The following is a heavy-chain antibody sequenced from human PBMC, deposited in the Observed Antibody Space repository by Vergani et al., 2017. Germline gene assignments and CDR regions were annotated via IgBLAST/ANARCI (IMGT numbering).Heavy chain of an antibody. D-gene: IGHD7-27*01. CDR1: GFTFSSYG. J-gene: IGHJ6*02. Sequence: QVQLVESGGGVVQPGRSLRLSCAASGFTFSSYGMHWVRQAPGKGLEWVAVIWYDGSNKYYADSVKGRFTISRDNSKTTLYLQMNSLRAEDTAVYYCARVLGPGYYGMDVWGQGTTVTVSS. CDR3: ARVLGPGYYGMDV. V-gene: IGHV3-33*01. CDR2: IWYDGSNK.